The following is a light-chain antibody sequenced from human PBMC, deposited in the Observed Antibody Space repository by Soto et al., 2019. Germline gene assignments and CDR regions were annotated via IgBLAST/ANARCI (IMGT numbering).Light chain of an antibody. CDR3: QKRYSTRLT. J-gene: IGKJ4*02. Sequence: DIQMTQSPSSLAASVGDRVTITCRASQTISNYLNWYQQKPGKVPKLLIYAASSLHSGVPSRFSGSGSGTDFTLTISSLQHDDFETYYCQKRYSTRLTLSGGTKVDIK. V-gene: IGKV1-39*01. CDR2: AAS. CDR1: QTISNY.